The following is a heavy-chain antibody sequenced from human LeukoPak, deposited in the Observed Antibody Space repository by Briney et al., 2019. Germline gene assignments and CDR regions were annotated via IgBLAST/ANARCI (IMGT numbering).Heavy chain of an antibody. J-gene: IGHJ3*02. CDR2: SYYSGST. V-gene: IGHV4-39*07. CDR1: GGSISSTTYY. Sequence: SETLSLTCTVSGGSISSTTYYWGWIRQPPGKGLEWIGSSYYSGSTYYNPSLKSRVTILVDTSKNQFSLKLSSVTAADAALYYCAKEINTRFDIWGLGTMVTVSS. CDR3: AKEINTRFDI.